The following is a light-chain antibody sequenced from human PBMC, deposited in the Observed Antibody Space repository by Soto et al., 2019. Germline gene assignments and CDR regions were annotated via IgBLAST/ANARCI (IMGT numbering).Light chain of an antibody. CDR2: GAS. V-gene: IGKV3-15*01. J-gene: IGKJ4*02. CDR1: QSVRNN. CDR3: QQYNDWPPLT. Sequence: IVMTQSPAILSVSPGERATLSCRASQSVRNNLGWYQQKPGQAPRLLIYGASIRATGIPARFSGSGSGTELTLTISSLQSEDYAVYYCQQYNDWPPLTFGGGTKVDIK.